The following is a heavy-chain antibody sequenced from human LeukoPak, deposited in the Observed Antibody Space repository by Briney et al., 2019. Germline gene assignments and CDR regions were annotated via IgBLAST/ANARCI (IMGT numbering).Heavy chain of an antibody. CDR1: GGTFSSYA. Sequence: SVKVSCKASGGTFSSYAISWVRQAPGQGLEWMGGIIPIFGTANYAQKFQGRVTITADKPTSTAYMELSSLRSEDTAVYYCARVAAEVVGVPGAIGFGWLRRDYYYMDVWGKGTTVTVSS. CDR3: ARVAAEVVGVPGAIGFGWLRRDYYYMDV. CDR2: IIPIFGTA. V-gene: IGHV1-69*06. J-gene: IGHJ6*03. D-gene: IGHD2-2*02.